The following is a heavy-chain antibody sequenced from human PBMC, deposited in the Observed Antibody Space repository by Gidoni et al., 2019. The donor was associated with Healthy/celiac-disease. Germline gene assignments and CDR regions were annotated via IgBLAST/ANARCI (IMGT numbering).Heavy chain of an antibody. J-gene: IGHJ4*02. Sequence: QVQLQESGPGLVKPSPTLSLTCPVSGCSISSGGYYWSWIRQHPGKGLEWIGYIYYSGSTYYNPSLKSRVTISVDTSKNQFSLKLSSVTAADTAVYYCATGKPGTHPDYWGQGTLVTVSS. CDR3: ATGKPGTHPDY. D-gene: IGHD2-2*01. CDR2: IYYSGST. CDR1: GCSISSGGYY. V-gene: IGHV4-31*03.